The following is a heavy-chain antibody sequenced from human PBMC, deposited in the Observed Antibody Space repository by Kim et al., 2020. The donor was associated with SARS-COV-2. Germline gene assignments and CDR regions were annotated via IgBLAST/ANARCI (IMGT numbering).Heavy chain of an antibody. D-gene: IGHD6-19*01. J-gene: IGHJ3*02. Sequence: GGSLRLFCTASGFTFDDYAMHWVRQAPGKGLEWVSDISWNSGRVAYADSVKGRFTISRDNAKNSLYLQMNSLRAEDTALYYCTKLRSSGWSPNDAFDIWGQGTMVTVSS. V-gene: IGHV3-9*01. CDR1: GFTFDDYA. CDR2: ISWNSGRV. CDR3: TKLRSSGWSPNDAFDI.